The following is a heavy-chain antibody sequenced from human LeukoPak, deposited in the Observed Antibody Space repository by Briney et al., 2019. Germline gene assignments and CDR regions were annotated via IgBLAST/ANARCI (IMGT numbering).Heavy chain of an antibody. D-gene: IGHD5-18*01. CDR1: GGTFSSYA. V-gene: IGHV1-69*13. CDR3: ARDNRFVDTAMVTSYYYYMDV. J-gene: IGHJ6*03. Sequence: ASVKVSCKASGGTFSSYAISWVRQAPGQGLEWMGGIIPIFGTANYAQKFQGRVTITADESTSTAYMELSSLRSEDTAVYYCARDNRFVDTAMVTSYYYYMDVWGKGTTVTISS. CDR2: IIPIFGTA.